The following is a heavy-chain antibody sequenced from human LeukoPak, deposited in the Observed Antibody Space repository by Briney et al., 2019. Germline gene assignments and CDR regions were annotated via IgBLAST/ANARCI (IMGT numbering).Heavy chain of an antibody. Sequence: GGSLRLSCAASGFTFSSYAMHWVRQAPGKGLEWVAVISYDGSNKYYADSVKGRFTISRDSSKNTLYLQMNSLRAEDTAVYYCAREYCSGGSCETFMDVWGQGTTVTVSS. CDR2: ISYDGSNK. CDR3: AREYCSGGSCETFMDV. V-gene: IGHV3-30-3*01. J-gene: IGHJ6*02. D-gene: IGHD2-15*01. CDR1: GFTFSSYA.